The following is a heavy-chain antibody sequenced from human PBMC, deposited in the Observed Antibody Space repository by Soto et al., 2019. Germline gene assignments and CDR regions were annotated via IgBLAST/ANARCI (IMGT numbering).Heavy chain of an antibody. D-gene: IGHD3-9*01. CDR1: GYTFTSYG. CDR2: ISAYNGNT. V-gene: IGHV1-18*01. Sequence: ASVKVSCKASGYTFTSYGISWVRQAPGQGLEWMGWISAYNGNTNYAQKLQGRVTMTTDTSTSTAYMELRSLRSDDTAVYYCARDKGYDILTGYSSVYYYYGMDVWGQVTTVTV. J-gene: IGHJ6*02. CDR3: ARDKGYDILTGYSSVYYYYGMDV.